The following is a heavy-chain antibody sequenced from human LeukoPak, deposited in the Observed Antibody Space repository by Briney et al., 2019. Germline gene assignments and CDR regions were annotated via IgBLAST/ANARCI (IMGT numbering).Heavy chain of an antibody. CDR1: GGSFSGYY. V-gene: IGHV4-34*01. CDR2: INHSGST. Sequence: PETLSLTCAVYGGSFSGYYWSWIRQPPGKGLEWIGEINHSGSTNYNPSLKSRVTISVDTSKNQFSLKLSSVTAADTAVYYCARGGILGYCSSTSCYVFDYWGQGTLVTVSS. D-gene: IGHD2-2*01. CDR3: ARGGILGYCSSTSCYVFDY. J-gene: IGHJ4*02.